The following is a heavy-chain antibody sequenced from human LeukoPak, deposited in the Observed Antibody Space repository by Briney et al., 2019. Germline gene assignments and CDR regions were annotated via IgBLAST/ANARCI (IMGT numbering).Heavy chain of an antibody. V-gene: IGHV1-8*01. CDR3: ARGNWNYEGMDV. D-gene: IGHD1-1*01. J-gene: IGHJ6*02. CDR2: MNPNSGNT. CDR1: GYTFTSYD. Sequence: ASVKVSCKASGYTFTSYDINWVRQATGQGLEWMGWMNPNSGNTGYAQKFRGRVTMTRNTSISTAYMELSSLRSEDTAVYYCARGNWNYEGMDVWGQGTTVTVSS.